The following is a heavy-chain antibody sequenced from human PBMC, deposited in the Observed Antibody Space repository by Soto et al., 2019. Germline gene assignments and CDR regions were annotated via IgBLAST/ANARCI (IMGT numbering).Heavy chain of an antibody. CDR2: IYHSGSA. CDR1: GGSISSGGYS. CDR3: ARARIAMDV. Sequence: TLSLTCAVSGGSISSGGYSWNWIRQPPGKGLEWIGYIYHSGSAFYNPSLKSRVTISIDKSKNQFSLNLSSVTAADTAVYFCARARIAMDVWGQGTTVTVSS. V-gene: IGHV4-30-2*01. J-gene: IGHJ6*02.